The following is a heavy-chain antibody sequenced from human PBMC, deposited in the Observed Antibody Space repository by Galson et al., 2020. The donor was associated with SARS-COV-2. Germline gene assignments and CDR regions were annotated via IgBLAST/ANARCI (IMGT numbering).Heavy chain of an antibody. V-gene: IGHV3-7*04. CDR2: IKQDGSAK. CDR3: AGEWGI. D-gene: IGHD3-16*01. CDR1: GFTFSTYW. Sequence: GGSLRLSCAASGFTFSTYWMSWVRQAPGKGLEWVANIKQDGSAKNYVDSVKGRFTISRDNAKSSLYLQMNNLRAEDTAVYYCAGEWGIWGQGTRVTVSS. J-gene: IGHJ3*02.